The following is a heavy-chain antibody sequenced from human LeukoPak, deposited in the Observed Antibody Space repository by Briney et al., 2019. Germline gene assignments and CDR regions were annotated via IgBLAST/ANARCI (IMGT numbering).Heavy chain of an antibody. D-gene: IGHD6-6*01. CDR1: GFTVSRNY. V-gene: IGHV3-66*01. CDR3: ARGSVDSSSSPFDY. CDR2: IYSDGIT. Sequence: GGSLRLSCAVSGFTVSRNYMSWVRQAPGKGLEWVSVIYSDGITYYADSVKGRFTLSRDDSKNTLYLQINRLRAEDTAVYYCARGSVDSSSSPFDYWGQGTLVTVSS. J-gene: IGHJ4*02.